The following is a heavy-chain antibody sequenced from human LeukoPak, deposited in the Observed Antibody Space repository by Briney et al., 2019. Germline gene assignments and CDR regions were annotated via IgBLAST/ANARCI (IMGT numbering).Heavy chain of an antibody. Sequence: SEALSLTCNVPGGSISSSSYYWGWIRQPPGKGLEWIGSIYYSGSTYYNPSLKSRVTISVDTSKNQFSLKLSSVTAADTAVYYCARHSSGWYDYWGQGTLVTVSS. V-gene: IGHV4-39*01. CDR2: IYYSGST. D-gene: IGHD6-19*01. CDR3: ARHSSGWYDY. J-gene: IGHJ4*02. CDR1: GGSISSSSYY.